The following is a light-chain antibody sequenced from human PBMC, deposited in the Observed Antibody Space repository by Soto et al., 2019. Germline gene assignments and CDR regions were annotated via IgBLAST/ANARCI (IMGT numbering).Light chain of an antibody. CDR3: QQRGNRPPWT. Sequence: EIVLTQSPATLSLSPGERATLSCRASQSVSSYLAWYQQKPGQAPGLLIYDASNRATGIPARFSGSGSGTDFTLTISSLEPEDLAVYYCQQRGNRPPWTFGQGTKV. CDR1: QSVSSY. V-gene: IGKV3-11*01. CDR2: DAS. J-gene: IGKJ1*01.